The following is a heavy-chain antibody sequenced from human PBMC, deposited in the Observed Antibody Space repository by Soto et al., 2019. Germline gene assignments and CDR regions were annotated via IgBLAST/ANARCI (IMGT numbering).Heavy chain of an antibody. J-gene: IGHJ6*02. D-gene: IGHD6-13*01. CDR2: IYWNSDRI. Sequence: SLRLSCAPSGFSLDYAIHWVRQAPGTSLEWVSGIYWNSDRIDYADSVKGRFTISRDNAKNTLYLQMNSLRVEDTAVYYCAKDPPSERMQPDYGMDVWGQGTTVTVSS. CDR1: GFSLDYA. CDR3: AKDPPSERMQPDYGMDV. V-gene: IGHV3-9*01.